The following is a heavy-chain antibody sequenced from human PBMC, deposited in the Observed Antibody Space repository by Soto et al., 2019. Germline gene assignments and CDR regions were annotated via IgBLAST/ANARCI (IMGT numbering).Heavy chain of an antibody. CDR2: INPSGGST. D-gene: IGHD3-22*01. Sequence: ASVKVSCKASGYTFTSYYMHWVRKAPGQGLEWMGIINPSGGSTSYAQKFQGRVTMTRDTSTSTVYMELSSLRSEDTAVYYCARDQYYYDSSGYSHSFDYWGQGTLVTVSS. V-gene: IGHV1-46*01. J-gene: IGHJ4*02. CDR3: ARDQYYYDSSGYSHSFDY. CDR1: GYTFTSYY.